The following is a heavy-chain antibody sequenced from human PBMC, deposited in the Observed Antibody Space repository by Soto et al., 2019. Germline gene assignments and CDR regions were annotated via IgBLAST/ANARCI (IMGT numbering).Heavy chain of an antibody. CDR1: GFTFSSYG. V-gene: IGHV3-30*18. Sequence: QVQLVESGGGVVQPGRSLRLSCAASGFTFSSYGMHWVRQAPGKGLEWVAVISYDGSNKYYADSVKGRFTISRDNSKNTLYLQMNSLRAEDTAVYYCAKEGSGYSYGSVDYWGQGTMVTDSS. J-gene: IGHJ4*02. CDR3: AKEGSGYSYGSVDY. D-gene: IGHD5-18*01. CDR2: ISYDGSNK.